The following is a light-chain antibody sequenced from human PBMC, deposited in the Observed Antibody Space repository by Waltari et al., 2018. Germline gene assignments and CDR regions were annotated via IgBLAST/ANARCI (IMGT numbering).Light chain of an antibody. J-gene: IGKJ1*01. V-gene: IGKV3-20*01. CDR3: QKYESLPAT. Sequence: ASKSVGKYLAWYQQRPGQAPRLLLYHASIRATGIPDRFSGSGSGTDFSLTISRLEPEDFAVYYCQKYESLPATFGQGTTVEIK. CDR1: KSVGKY. CDR2: HAS.